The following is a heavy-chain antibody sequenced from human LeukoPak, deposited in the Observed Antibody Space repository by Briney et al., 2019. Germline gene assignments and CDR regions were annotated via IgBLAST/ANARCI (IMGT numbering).Heavy chain of an antibody. V-gene: IGHV3-11*01. CDR1: GFTFSDYY. D-gene: IGHD6-13*01. CDR3: ATGKRQLDY. CDR2: ISSRASTT. J-gene: IGHJ4*02. Sequence: KPGGSLRLSCAASGFTFSDYYMSWIRQAPGQGLEWVSYISSRASTTYYADSVKGRFTISRDNANNSMYLQMNSLRTEDTDVYYCATGKRQLDYWGQGTLVTVSS.